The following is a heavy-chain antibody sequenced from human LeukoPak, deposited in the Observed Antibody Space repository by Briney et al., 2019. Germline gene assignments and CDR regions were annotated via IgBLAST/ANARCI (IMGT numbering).Heavy chain of an antibody. J-gene: IGHJ4*02. Sequence: AGGSPRLSCAASGFTFSSYAMHWVRQAPGKGLEWVAVISYDGSNKYYADSVKGRFTISRDNSKNTLYLQMNSLRAEDTAVYYCARTGSSSWYVFDYWGQGTLVTVSS. V-gene: IGHV3-30-3*01. D-gene: IGHD6-13*01. CDR2: ISYDGSNK. CDR1: GFTFSSYA. CDR3: ARTGSSSWYVFDY.